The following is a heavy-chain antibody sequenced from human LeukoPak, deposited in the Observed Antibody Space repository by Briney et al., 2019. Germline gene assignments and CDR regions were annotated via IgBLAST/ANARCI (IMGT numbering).Heavy chain of an antibody. V-gene: IGHV3-33*01. CDR2: IWYDGSNK. J-gene: IGHJ5*02. D-gene: IGHD2-8*02. Sequence: PGRSLRLSCAASGFTFSSYGMHWVRQAPGKGLEWVAVIWYDGSNKYYADSVKGRFTISRDNSKNTLYLQMNSLRAEDTAVYYCARDRKGTGGGFDPWGQGTLVTVSS. CDR1: GFTFSSYG. CDR3: ARDRKGTGGGFDP.